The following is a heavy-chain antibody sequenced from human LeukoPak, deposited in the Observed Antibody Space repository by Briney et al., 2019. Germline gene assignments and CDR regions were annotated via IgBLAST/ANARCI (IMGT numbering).Heavy chain of an antibody. J-gene: IGHJ4*02. D-gene: IGHD6-19*01. CDR2: INHSGST. Sequence: KPSETLSLTCAVYGGSFSGYYWSWIRQPPGKGLEWIGEINHSGSTNYNPSLKSRVTISVDTSKNQFSLKLSSVTAADTAVYYCARVSSGWPSDDYRGQGTLVTVSS. CDR1: GGSFSGYY. V-gene: IGHV4-34*01. CDR3: ARVSSGWPSDDY.